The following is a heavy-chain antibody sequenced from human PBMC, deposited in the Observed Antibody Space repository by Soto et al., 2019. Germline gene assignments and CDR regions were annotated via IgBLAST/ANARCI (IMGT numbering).Heavy chain of an antibody. J-gene: IGHJ5*02. Sequence: QVQLVESGGGLVKPGGSLRLSCAASGFTFSDYYMSWIRQAPGKGLEWVAVISYDGSNKYYADSVKGRFTISRDNSKNTLYLQMNSLRAEDTAVYYCARERRAVAGTLDPWGQGTLVTVSS. D-gene: IGHD6-19*01. V-gene: IGHV3-30-3*01. CDR1: GFTFSDYY. CDR2: ISYDGSNK. CDR3: ARERRAVAGTLDP.